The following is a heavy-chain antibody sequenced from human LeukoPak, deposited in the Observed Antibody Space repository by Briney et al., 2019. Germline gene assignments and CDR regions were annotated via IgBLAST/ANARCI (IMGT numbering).Heavy chain of an antibody. CDR3: ARGGGNYYDSSGYGNWLDP. V-gene: IGHV1-3*03. J-gene: IGHJ5*02. CDR2: INAGNGNT. Sequence: GASVRVSCKASGYTVTGYYMHWVRQAPGHGLEWMGWINAGNGNTKYSQEFQGRVTITRDTSASTAYMELSSLRSEDMAVYYCARGGGNYYDSSGYGNWLDPWGQGTLVTVSS. D-gene: IGHD3-22*01. CDR1: GYTVTGYY.